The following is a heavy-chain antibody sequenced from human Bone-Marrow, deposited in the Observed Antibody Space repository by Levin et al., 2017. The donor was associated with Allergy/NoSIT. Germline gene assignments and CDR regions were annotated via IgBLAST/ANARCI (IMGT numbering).Heavy chain of an antibody. D-gene: IGHD2-15*01. V-gene: IGHV3-15*01. CDR2: IKIEADGGTT. Sequence: GGSLRLSCAASGFNFNQAWMNWVRQAPGKGLEWVGRIKIEADGGTTDYATPVKGRFTISRDDSKNRLYLKMKTRKTEDTAVYGCTRTSGYCTGGTCYTYYGMDVWGPGTTVTVSS. CDR3: TRTSGYCTGGTCYTYYGMDV. CDR1: GFNFNQAW. J-gene: IGHJ6*02.